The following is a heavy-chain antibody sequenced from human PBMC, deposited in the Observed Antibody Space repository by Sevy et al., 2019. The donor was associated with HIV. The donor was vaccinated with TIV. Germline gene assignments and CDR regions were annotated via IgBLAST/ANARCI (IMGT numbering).Heavy chain of an antibody. V-gene: IGHV7-4-1*02. J-gene: IGHJ6*02. Sequence: ASVKVSCKASGYTFTSYVMNWVRQAPGQGLEWMEWINTNTGNPTYAQGFTGRFVFSLDTSVSTAYLQISSLKAEDTAVYYCKIGECSSSSCYYYYGMDVWGQGATVTVSS. CDR2: INTNTGNP. CDR1: GYTFTSYV. D-gene: IGHD2-2*01. CDR3: KIGECSSSSCYYYYGMDV.